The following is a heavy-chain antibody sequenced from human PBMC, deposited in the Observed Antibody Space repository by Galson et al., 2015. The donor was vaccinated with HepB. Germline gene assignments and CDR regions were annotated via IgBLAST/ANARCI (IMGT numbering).Heavy chain of an antibody. Sequence: QSGAEVKKPGESLKISCKGSGYSFTSYWIGWVRQMPGKGLEWMGIIYPGDSDTRYSPSFQGQVTISADKSISTAYLQWSSLKASDTAMYYCATSTEQSSGWYRPYYYYYGMDVWGQGTTVTVSS. J-gene: IGHJ6*02. D-gene: IGHD6-19*01. V-gene: IGHV5-51*01. CDR1: GYSFTSYW. CDR3: ATSTEQSSGWYRPYYYYYGMDV. CDR2: IYPGDSDT.